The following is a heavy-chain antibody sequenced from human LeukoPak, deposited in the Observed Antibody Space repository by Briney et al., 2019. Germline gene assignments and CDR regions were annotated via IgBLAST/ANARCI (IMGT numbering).Heavy chain of an antibody. CDR1: GFTFSSYW. V-gene: IGHV3-74*01. CDR2: INSDGSST. J-gene: IGHJ4*02. Sequence: GGSLRLSCEASGFTFSSYWMHWVRQAPGKGLVWVSRINSDGSSTSYADSVKGRFTISRDNAKNTLYLQMNSLRAEDTAVYYCARDRATAMVDYWGQGTLVTVSS. CDR3: ARDRATAMVDY. D-gene: IGHD5-18*01.